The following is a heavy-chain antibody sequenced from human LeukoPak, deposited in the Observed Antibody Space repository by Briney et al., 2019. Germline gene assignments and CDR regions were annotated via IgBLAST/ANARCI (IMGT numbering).Heavy chain of an antibody. J-gene: IGHJ4*02. Sequence: GGSLRLSCAASGFTFSSYSMNWVRQAPGKGLEWVSYIGASSSPIFYADSVKGRFTISRDNARNSLYLQMNSLRAEDTAVYYCARDHRYAFADSGQGTLVTVSS. CDR1: GFTFSSYS. V-gene: IGHV3-48*01. CDR3: ARDHRYAFAD. CDR2: IGASSSPI. D-gene: IGHD3-9*01.